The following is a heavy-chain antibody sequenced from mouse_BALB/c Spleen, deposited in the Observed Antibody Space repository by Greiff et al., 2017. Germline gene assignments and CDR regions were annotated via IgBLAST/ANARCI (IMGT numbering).Heavy chain of an antibody. Sequence: SGPELVKPGASVKISCKASGYTFTDYNMHWVKQSHGKSLEWIGYIYPYNGGTGYNQKFKSKATLTVDNSSSTAYMELRSLTSEDSAVYYCARSGYYGSSYTWFAYWGQGTLVTVSA. D-gene: IGHD1-1*01. CDR2: IYPYNGGT. CDR3: ARSGYYGSSYTWFAY. CDR1: GYTFTDYN. V-gene: IGHV1S29*02. J-gene: IGHJ3*01.